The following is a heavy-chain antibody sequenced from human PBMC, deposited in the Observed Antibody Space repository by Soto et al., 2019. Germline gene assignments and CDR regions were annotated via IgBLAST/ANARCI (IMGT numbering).Heavy chain of an antibody. V-gene: IGHV4-59*01. CDR3: ARVYMVRGTIIRYFDY. D-gene: IGHD3-10*01. CDR1: GGSINSYY. CDR2: IYDSGTT. Sequence: SETLSLTCTVSGGSINSYYWSWIRQPPGKGLEWIGYIYDSGTTNYNPALKSRVTMSVDTSKNQFSLKLSSVTAADTAVYYCARVYMVRGTIIRYFDYWGQGTLVTVSS. J-gene: IGHJ4*02.